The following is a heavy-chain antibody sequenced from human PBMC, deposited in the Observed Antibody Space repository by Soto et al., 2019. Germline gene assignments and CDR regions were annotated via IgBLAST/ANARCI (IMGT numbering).Heavy chain of an antibody. CDR3: ARADGPLWYFDL. Sequence: QVQLVQSGAEVKKPGSSVKVSCKASGGTFSSYAISWVRQAPGQGLEWMGGIIPIFGTANYAQKFQGRGTITADESTSTGYMELSSLRSEDTAVYSCARADGPLWYFDLWGRGTLVTVSS. J-gene: IGHJ2*01. CDR1: GGTFSSYA. V-gene: IGHV1-69*12. D-gene: IGHD4-17*01. CDR2: IIPIFGTA.